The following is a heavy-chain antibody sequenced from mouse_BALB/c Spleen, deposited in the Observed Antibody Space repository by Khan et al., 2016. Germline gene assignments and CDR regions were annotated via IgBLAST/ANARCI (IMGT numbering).Heavy chain of an antibody. CDR3: ATSIDYYGYVGAMDY. J-gene: IGHJ4*01. Sequence: QIQLVQSGPELKKPGETVKISCKASGYTFTNYGMNWVKQAPGKGLKWMGWINTYTGEPTYVDDFKGRFAFSMETSASTAYLQINNLKNEDMATYFSATSIDYYGYVGAMDYWGQGTSVTVSS. V-gene: IGHV9-1*02. CDR2: INTYTGEP. D-gene: IGHD1-2*01. CDR1: GYTFTNYG.